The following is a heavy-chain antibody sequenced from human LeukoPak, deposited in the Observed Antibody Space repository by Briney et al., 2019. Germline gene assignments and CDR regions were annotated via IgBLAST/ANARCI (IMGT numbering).Heavy chain of an antibody. V-gene: IGHV1-69*06. J-gene: IGHJ4*02. D-gene: IGHD5-18*01. CDR1: GGTFSSYA. Sequence: VASVKVSCKASGGTFSSYAISWVRQAPGQGLEWMGGIIPIFGTANYAQKFQGRVTITADKSTSTAYMELSSLRSEDTAVYYCARSSGYSSEIDYWGQGTLVTVSS. CDR3: ARSSGYSSEIDY. CDR2: IIPIFGTA.